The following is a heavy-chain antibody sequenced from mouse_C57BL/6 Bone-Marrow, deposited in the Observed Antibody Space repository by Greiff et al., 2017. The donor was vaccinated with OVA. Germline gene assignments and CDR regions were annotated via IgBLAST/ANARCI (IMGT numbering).Heavy chain of an antibody. Sequence: EVHLVESGGGLVKPGGSLKLSCAASGFTFSDYGMHWVRQAPEKGLEWVAYISSRSSTIYYADTVKGRFTISRDNAKNTLFLQMTSLRSEDTAMYYCARTDYYYGSIFDYWGQGTTLTVSS. D-gene: IGHD1-1*01. J-gene: IGHJ2*01. V-gene: IGHV5-17*01. CDR3: ARTDYYYGSIFDY. CDR2: ISSRSSTI. CDR1: GFTFSDYG.